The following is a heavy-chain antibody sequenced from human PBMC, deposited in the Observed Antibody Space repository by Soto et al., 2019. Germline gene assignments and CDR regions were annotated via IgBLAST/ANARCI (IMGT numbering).Heavy chain of an antibody. CDR3: AKDSGTAASYYYYSCMDV. Sequence: QVQLVESGGGVVQPGRSLRLSCAASGFTFSSYGMHWVRQAPGKGLEWVAVISYDGSNKYYADSVKGRFTISRDNSKNTLYLQMNGLRAEDTAVYYCAKDSGTAASYYYYSCMDVWGQGPTVTVSS. D-gene: IGHD1-26*01. J-gene: IGHJ6*02. V-gene: IGHV3-30*18. CDR1: GFTFSSYG. CDR2: ISYDGSNK.